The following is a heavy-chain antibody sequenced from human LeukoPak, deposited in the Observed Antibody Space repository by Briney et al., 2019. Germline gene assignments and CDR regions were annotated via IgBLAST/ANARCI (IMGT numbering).Heavy chain of an antibody. J-gene: IGHJ4*02. Sequence: GGSLRLSCAGSGFSFSDHAMHWVRQAPGKGLEWVAVMSHDGFTQIYAASVRGRFTVARDLSKNTLYLQMNSLTTEDTAVHRCARNNHFDYWGQGTLVTVSS. CDR1: GFSFSDHA. V-gene: IGHV3-30-3*01. D-gene: IGHD1/OR15-1a*01. CDR2: MSHDGFTQ. CDR3: ARNNHFDY.